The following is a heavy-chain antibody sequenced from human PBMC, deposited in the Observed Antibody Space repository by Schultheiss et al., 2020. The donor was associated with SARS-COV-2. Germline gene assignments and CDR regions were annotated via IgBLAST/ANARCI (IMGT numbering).Heavy chain of an antibody. V-gene: IGHV3-64*04. Sequence: GGSLRLSCSASGFTFSSYAMHWVRQAPGKGLEYVSAISSNGGSTYYADSVKGRFTISRDNSKNTLYLQMNSLRAEDTAVYYCAKSGSPSSSPRLPNYYYMDVWGKGTTVTVSS. D-gene: IGHD6-6*01. CDR1: GFTFSSYA. CDR3: AKSGSPSSSPRLPNYYYMDV. J-gene: IGHJ6*03. CDR2: ISSNGGST.